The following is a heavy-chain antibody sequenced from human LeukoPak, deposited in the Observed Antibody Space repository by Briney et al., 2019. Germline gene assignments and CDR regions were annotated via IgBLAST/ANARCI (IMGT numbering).Heavy chain of an antibody. CDR1: GGSFSGYY. CDR3: ARVGSGWYWGRIDY. D-gene: IGHD6-19*01. CDR2: INHSGST. J-gene: IGHJ4*02. Sequence: SETLSLTCAVYGGSFSGYYWSWIRQPPGKGLEWIGEINHSGSTNYSPSLKSRVTISVDTSKNQFSLKLSSVTAADTAVYYCARVGSGWYWGRIDYWGQGTLVTVSS. V-gene: IGHV4-34*01.